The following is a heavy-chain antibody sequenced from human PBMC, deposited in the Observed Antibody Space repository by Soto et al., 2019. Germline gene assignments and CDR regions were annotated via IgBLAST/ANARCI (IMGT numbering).Heavy chain of an antibody. J-gene: IGHJ3*02. D-gene: IGHD4-4*01. CDR1: GGFVSSGNYY. Sequence: QVQLQQWGAGLLKPSETLSLTCAVYGGFVSSGNYYWSWIRQPPGKGLEWIGEISHSGGTHFNPSLRRRVTISVDTSKNQFSLKMTSVTAADTALYYCARVERGTTTTVVDAFDIWGPGTMVTVAS. V-gene: IGHV4-34*01. CDR2: ISHSGGT. CDR3: ARVERGTTTTVVDAFDI.